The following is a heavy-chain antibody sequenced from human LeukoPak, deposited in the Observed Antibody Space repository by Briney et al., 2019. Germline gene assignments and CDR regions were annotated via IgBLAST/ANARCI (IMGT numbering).Heavy chain of an antibody. D-gene: IGHD3-22*01. Sequence: GGSLRLSCAASGFTFSSYSMNWVRRAPGKGLEWVANIKQDGSEKYYVDSVKGRFTISRDNAKNSLYLQMNSLRAEDTAVYYCARDGRDYYDVYWGQGTLVTVSS. CDR2: IKQDGSEK. CDR3: ARDGRDYYDVY. V-gene: IGHV3-7*01. J-gene: IGHJ4*02. CDR1: GFTFSSYS.